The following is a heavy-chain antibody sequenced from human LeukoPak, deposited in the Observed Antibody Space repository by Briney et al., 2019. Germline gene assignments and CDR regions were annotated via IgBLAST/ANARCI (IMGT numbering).Heavy chain of an antibody. CDR2: IRYDGSKK. Sequence: GGSLRLSCAASGFTFSSYGMNWVRQAPGKGLEWVAFIRYDGSKKYSADSVKGRFTISRDNTMNSVYLQMEGLRVEDTALYYCARGSGRIWFGEFIDSWGQGSLVTVSS. V-gene: IGHV3-30*02. CDR3: ARGSGRIWFGEFIDS. D-gene: IGHD3-10*01. J-gene: IGHJ4*02. CDR1: GFTFSSYG.